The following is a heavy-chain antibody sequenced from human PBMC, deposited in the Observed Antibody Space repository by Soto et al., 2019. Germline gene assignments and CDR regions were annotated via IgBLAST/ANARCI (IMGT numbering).Heavy chain of an antibody. CDR3: ARPEKSNSWGNGPDY. J-gene: IGHJ4*02. CDR1: GYTFTSYD. CDR2: MNPNSGNT. Sequence: ASVKVSCKASGYTFTSYDINWVRQATGQGLEWMGWMNPNSGNTGYAQKFQGRVTMTRNTSISTAYMELSSLRVEDTAVYYCARPEKSNSWGNGPDYWGQGSLVTVSS. D-gene: IGHD6-6*01. V-gene: IGHV1-8*01.